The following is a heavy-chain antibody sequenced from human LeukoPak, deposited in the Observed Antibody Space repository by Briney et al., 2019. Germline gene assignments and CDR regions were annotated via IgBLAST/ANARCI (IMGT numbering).Heavy chain of an antibody. Sequence: GGAFRLSCVNSEITFSKYWRNWFGQAPGRGREGVANMKHDGNEKHYVDSVEGRFTISRDNAKSSLYLQMNNLRAEDTAVYYCARDLGHSGYDLYDYWGQGTLVTVSS. CDR2: MKHDGNEK. D-gene: IGHD5-12*01. V-gene: IGHV3-7*01. J-gene: IGHJ4*02. CDR3: ARDLGHSGYDLYDY. CDR1: EITFSKYW.